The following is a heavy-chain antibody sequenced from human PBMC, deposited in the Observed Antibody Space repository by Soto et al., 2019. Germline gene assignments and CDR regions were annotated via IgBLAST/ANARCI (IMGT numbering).Heavy chain of an antibody. D-gene: IGHD3-22*01. CDR2: INHSGST. CDR1: GGSFSGYY. J-gene: IGHJ6*02. CDR3: ARVWAYYYDSSGYYLGGHGMDV. V-gene: IGHV4-34*01. Sequence: QVQLQQWGAGLLKPSETLSLTCAVYGGSFSGYYWSWIRQPPGKGLEWIGEINHSGSTNYNPSLKSRVTISVDTSKNQFSLKLSSVTAADTAVYYCARVWAYYYDSSGYYLGGHGMDVWGQGTTVTVSS.